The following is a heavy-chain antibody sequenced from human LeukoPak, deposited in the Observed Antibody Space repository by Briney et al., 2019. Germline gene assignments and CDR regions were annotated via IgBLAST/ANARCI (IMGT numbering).Heavy chain of an antibody. Sequence: SETLSLTCAVSGGSISSDSYYWGWIRQPPGKGLERIGSIYYSGSTYYNPSLKSRVTISVDTSKNQFSLKLTSVTAADAAAYYCARHSRNCSGGYCYLYYWGQGTLVTVSS. V-gene: IGHV4-39*01. D-gene: IGHD2-15*01. CDR2: IYYSGST. J-gene: IGHJ4*02. CDR1: GGSISSDSYY. CDR3: ARHSRNCSGGYCYLYY.